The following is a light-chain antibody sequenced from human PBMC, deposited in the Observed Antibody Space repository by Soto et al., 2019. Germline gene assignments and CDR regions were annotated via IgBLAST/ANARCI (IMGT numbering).Light chain of an antibody. V-gene: IGLV2-8*01. J-gene: IGLJ2*01. CDR1: SSDVGGSNY. CDR3: SSYAGSNNLVV. Sequence: QSALTQPPSASGSPGQSVTISCTGTSSDVGGSNYVSWYQQHPGKAPQLMIYEVSKRPSGVPDRFSGSKSGNTASLTVSGLQAEYEADYYCSSYAGSNNLVVFGGGTKLTVL. CDR2: EVS.